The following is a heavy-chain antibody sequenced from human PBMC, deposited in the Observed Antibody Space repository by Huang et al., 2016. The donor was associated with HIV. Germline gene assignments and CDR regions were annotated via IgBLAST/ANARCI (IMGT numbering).Heavy chain of an antibody. J-gene: IGHJ4*02. CDR3: ARGSPPPFSTD. D-gene: IGHD3-3*01. Sequence: VQLVESGGGVVKPGGSLRLSCGASGFSFSSYGMNWVRQAPGKGMGLVSSITSSSTYKYDADSVKGRFTISRDNAKNSLYLQMNSLRAEDTAVYYCARGSPPPFSTDWGQGTLVTVSS. V-gene: IGHV3-21*01. CDR2: ITSSSTYK. CDR1: GFSFSSYG.